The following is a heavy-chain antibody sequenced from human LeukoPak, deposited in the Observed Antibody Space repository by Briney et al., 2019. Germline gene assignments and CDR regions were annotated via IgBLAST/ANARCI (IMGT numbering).Heavy chain of an antibody. D-gene: IGHD3-3*01. CDR2: ISYDGSNK. Sequence: PGGSLRLSCAASGFTFSSYAMHWVRQAPGKGLEWVAVISYDGSNKYYADSVKGRFTISRDNSKNTLYLQMNSLRAEDTAVYYCARNWAYDFWSGYYSDYYYYGMDVWGQGATVTVSS. V-gene: IGHV3-30-3*01. CDR1: GFTFSSYA. CDR3: ARNWAYDFWSGYYSDYYYYGMDV. J-gene: IGHJ6*02.